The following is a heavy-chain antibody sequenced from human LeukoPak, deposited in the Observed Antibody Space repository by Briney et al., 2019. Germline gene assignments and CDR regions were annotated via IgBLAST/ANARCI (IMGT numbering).Heavy chain of an antibody. J-gene: IGHJ4*02. CDR2: ISYDGSNK. CDR3: ARDYGDYSRKFDY. Sequence: GESLRLSCAASGFTFSSYGMHWVRQAPGKGLEWVAVISYDGSNKYYADSVKGRFTISRDNSKNTLYLQMNSLRAEDTAVYYCARDYGDYSRKFDYWGQGTLVTVSS. V-gene: IGHV3-30*03. CDR1: GFTFSSYG. D-gene: IGHD4-17*01.